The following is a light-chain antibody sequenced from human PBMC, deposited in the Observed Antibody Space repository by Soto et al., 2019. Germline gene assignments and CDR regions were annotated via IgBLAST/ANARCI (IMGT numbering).Light chain of an antibody. Sequence: TRPVSAGERATLSRGRRRVDSSNVAWYRQKRGQAPRLLIYGASDRATGIPARFSGSGSGTDFTLTISSLEPEDFAVYYCQQHDSSITFGQGTRLEIK. CDR3: QQHDSSIT. V-gene: IGKV3D-11*03. CDR2: GAS. CDR1: RVDSSN. J-gene: IGKJ5*01.